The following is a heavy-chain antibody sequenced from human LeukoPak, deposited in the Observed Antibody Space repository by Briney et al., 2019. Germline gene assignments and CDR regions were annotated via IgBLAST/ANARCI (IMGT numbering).Heavy chain of an antibody. V-gene: IGHV3-74*01. CDR2: INGDGSST. D-gene: IGHD5-18*01. J-gene: IGHJ4*02. Sequence: PGGSLRLSCAVSGFTFSSYWMNWVRQAPGKGLVWVSRINGDGSSTSYADSVKGRFTISRDNAKNTLSLQLNSLRAEDTAVYYCVRGYTYVGRGYWGQGTLVTVSS. CDR3: VRGYTYVGRGY. CDR1: GFTFSSYW.